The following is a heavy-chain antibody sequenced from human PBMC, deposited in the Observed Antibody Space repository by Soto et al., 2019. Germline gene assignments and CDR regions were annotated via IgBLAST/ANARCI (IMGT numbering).Heavy chain of an antibody. Sequence: ASVKVSCKASGYTFTSYAMHWVRQAPGQRLEWMGWINAGSGYTKSSQKFQGRVTITRDTSASTAYMELSSLRSEDTAVYYCARDGAPSGRDNWFDPWGQGTQVTVSS. V-gene: IGHV1-3*01. CDR1: GYTFTSYA. J-gene: IGHJ5*02. CDR2: INAGSGYT. CDR3: ARDGAPSGRDNWFDP.